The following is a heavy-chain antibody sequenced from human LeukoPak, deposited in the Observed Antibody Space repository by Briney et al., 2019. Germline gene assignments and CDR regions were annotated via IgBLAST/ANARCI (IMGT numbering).Heavy chain of an antibody. CDR2: INPNSGGT. CDR1: GYTFTGYY. J-gene: IGHJ4*02. CDR3: ARASTRITMIEGNY. D-gene: IGHD3-22*01. V-gene: IGHV1-2*02. Sequence: ASVKVSCKASGYTFTGYYMHWVRQAPGQGLEWMGWINPNSGGTNYARKFQGRVTMTRDTSISTAYMELSRLRSDDTAVYYCARASTRITMIEGNYWGQGTLVTVSS.